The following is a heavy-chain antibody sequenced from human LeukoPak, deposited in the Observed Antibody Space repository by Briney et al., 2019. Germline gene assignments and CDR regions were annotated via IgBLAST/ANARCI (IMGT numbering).Heavy chain of an antibody. CDR2: INSDGSIT. Sequence: IIPSCTASGITITTYMMHWAPPAPGKGLVWVSHINSDGSITSYADSVKGRFTNSRDNAKNTLYLQMNSLRVEDTAVYYCAIDPNWGTHSWGQGVLVTVSS. CDR1: GITITTYM. J-gene: IGHJ4*02. CDR3: AIDPNWGTHS. D-gene: IGHD7-27*01. V-gene: IGHV3-74*01.